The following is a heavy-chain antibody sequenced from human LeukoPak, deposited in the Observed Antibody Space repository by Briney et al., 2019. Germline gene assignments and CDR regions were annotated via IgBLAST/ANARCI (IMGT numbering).Heavy chain of an antibody. CDR1: GYSFTSYW. CDR2: IYPGDSDT. Sequence: GESLEISCKGSGYSFTSYWIGWVRQMPGKGLELMGIIYPGDSDTRYSPSFHGQGTISADKSISTAYVQWSSVKASDTAMYYCARHIRGYCSSTSCPWYFDYWGQGTLVTVSS. CDR3: ARHIRGYCSSTSCPWYFDY. J-gene: IGHJ4*02. D-gene: IGHD2-2*01. V-gene: IGHV5-51*01.